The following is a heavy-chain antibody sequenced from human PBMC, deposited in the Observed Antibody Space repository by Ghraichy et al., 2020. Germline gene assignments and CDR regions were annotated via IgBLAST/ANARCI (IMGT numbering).Heavy chain of an antibody. CDR1: GFTFSSYA. D-gene: IGHD6-13*01. CDR3: AKGGQQLPRWDY. CDR2: ISGSGGST. V-gene: IGHV3-23*01. J-gene: IGHJ4*02. Sequence: LLLTCAASGFTFSSYAMSWVRQAPGKGLEWVSAISGSGGSTYYADSVKGRFTISRDNSKNTLYLQMNSLRAEDTAVYYCAKGGQQLPRWDYWGQGTLVTVSS.